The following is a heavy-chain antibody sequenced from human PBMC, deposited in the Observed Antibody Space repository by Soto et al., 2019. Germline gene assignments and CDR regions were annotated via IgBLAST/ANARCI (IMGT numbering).Heavy chain of an antibody. CDR1: GGSISSGGYY. CDR3: ASSVLRFLEWPMDYYYGMDV. CDR2: IYYSGST. D-gene: IGHD3-3*01. Sequence: PSETLSLTCTVSGGSISSGGYYWSWIRQHPGKGLEWIGYIYYSGSTYYNPSLKSRVTISVDTSKNQFSLKLSSVTAADTAVYYCASSVLRFLEWPMDYYYGMDVWGQGTTVTVSS. J-gene: IGHJ6*02. V-gene: IGHV4-31*03.